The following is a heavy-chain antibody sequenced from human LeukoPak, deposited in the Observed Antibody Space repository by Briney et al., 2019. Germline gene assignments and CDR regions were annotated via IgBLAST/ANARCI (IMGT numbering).Heavy chain of an antibody. Sequence: GGSLRLSCAASGFTFSSYAMSWVRQAPGRGLEWVSAISGSGGSTYYADSVKGRFTISRDNSKNTLYLQMNSLRAEDTAVYYCAKNHYYYYGMDVWGQGTTVTVSS. J-gene: IGHJ6*02. CDR1: GFTFSSYA. V-gene: IGHV3-23*01. CDR3: AKNHYYYYGMDV. CDR2: ISGSGGST.